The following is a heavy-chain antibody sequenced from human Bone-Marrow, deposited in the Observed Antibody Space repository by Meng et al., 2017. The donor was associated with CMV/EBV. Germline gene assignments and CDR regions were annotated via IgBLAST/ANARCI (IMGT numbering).Heavy chain of an antibody. CDR2: SIPILGIT. CDR1: GGTFSPYT. Sequence: SVKVSCKASGGTFSPYTVSWVRQAPGQGLEWMGRSIPILGITNYAQKFQGRVTIAADKSTSTAYMELSSLRSEDTAIYYCARSHGYCTDTGCSPAYFQYWGQGTLVTVSS. J-gene: IGHJ1*01. V-gene: IGHV1-69*02. D-gene: IGHD2-2*01. CDR3: ARSHGYCTDTGCSPAYFQY.